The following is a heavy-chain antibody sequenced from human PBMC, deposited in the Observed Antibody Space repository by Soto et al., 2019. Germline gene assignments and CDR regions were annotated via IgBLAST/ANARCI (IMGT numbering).Heavy chain of an antibody. CDR2: ISAYNGNT. Sequence: ASVKVSCKASGYTFTSYGISWVRQAPGQGLEWMGWISAYNGNTNYAQKLQGRVTMTTDTSTSTAYMELRSLRSDDTAVYYCARDRRYDILTGYYPREDFGMDVWGQGTTVTVSS. J-gene: IGHJ6*02. D-gene: IGHD3-9*01. CDR3: ARDRRYDILTGYYPREDFGMDV. CDR1: GYTFTSYG. V-gene: IGHV1-18*04.